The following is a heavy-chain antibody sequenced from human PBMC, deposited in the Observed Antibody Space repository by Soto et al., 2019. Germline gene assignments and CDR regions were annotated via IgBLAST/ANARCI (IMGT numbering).Heavy chain of an antibody. Sequence: QITLKESGPTLVKPTQTLTLTCTFSGFSLNSPGVRVGWIRQPPGKALEWLALIYWDDDKRYSPSLKSRLTITKVASKNQVVLTMTNMDPVDTAPYYCAHSGGYFDYWGQGTLVTVSS. D-gene: IGHD3-10*01. CDR3: AHSGGYFDY. J-gene: IGHJ4*02. CDR2: IYWDDDK. CDR1: GFSLNSPGVR. V-gene: IGHV2-5*02.